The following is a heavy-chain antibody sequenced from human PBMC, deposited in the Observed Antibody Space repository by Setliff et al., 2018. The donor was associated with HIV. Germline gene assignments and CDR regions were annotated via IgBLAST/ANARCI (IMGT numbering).Heavy chain of an antibody. CDR1: GFTFSNAW. Sequence: PGGSLRLSCAASGFTFSNAWMSWVRQAPGKGPEWVGRIKSKTDGGTTDYAAPVKGRFTISRDDSKNTLYLQMNSLRAEDTAVYYCAGVWEGWFHYYYYYYMDVWGKGTTVTVSS. D-gene: IGHD3-10*01. J-gene: IGHJ6*03. CDR3: AGVWEGWFHYYYYYYMDV. CDR2: IKSKTDGGTT. V-gene: IGHV3-15*01.